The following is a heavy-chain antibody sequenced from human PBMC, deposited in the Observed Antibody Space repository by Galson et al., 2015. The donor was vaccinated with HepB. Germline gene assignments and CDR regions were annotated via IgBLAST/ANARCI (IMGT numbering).Heavy chain of an antibody. D-gene: IGHD2-2*01. Sequence: SLRLSCAASGFTFNNYAMTWVRQAPGKGLEWVSGTSGNDNSTYYADSVKGRFTISRDNSKNALYLQMNSLRVEDTAVYYCGKDGGGAYIVQVPAVFWGQGTVVTVSS. CDR3: GKDGGGAYIVQVPAVF. V-gene: IGHV3-23*01. J-gene: IGHJ4*02. CDR2: TSGNDNST. CDR1: GFTFNNYA.